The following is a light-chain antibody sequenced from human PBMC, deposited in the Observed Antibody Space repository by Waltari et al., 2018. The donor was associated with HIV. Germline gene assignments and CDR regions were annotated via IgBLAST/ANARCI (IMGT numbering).Light chain of an antibody. CDR1: SGDVGGYNF. J-gene: IGLJ2*01. CDR3: SSYTSSGPRYVL. Sequence: SALTQPASVSGSPGPSITISSSGTSGDVGGYNFFSWYQKHPGKAPKLIIYNVSSRPSGVSIRFSGSRSANTASLTISGLQVEDEADYFCSSYTSSGPRYVLFGGGTRLTVL. V-gene: IGLV2-14*03. CDR2: NVS.